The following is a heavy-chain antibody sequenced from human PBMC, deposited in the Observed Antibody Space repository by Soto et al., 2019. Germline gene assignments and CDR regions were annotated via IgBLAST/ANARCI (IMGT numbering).Heavy chain of an antibody. CDR1: GYNFSRYH. V-gene: IGHV1-46*01. J-gene: IGHJ6*02. CDR2: TNRSGGTT. Sequence: QVQLVQSGAEVTKPGASVNISCRTYGYNFSRYHMRWVRQAPGQGLEWMGITNRSGGTTTYAQKFQERCTMISDTTMSTFYMELSSLTFEQTGVYYWARGRRIAVAGFPLVYMAVWGHGTTVTVSS. CDR3: ARGRRIAVAGFPLVYMAV. D-gene: IGHD6-19*01.